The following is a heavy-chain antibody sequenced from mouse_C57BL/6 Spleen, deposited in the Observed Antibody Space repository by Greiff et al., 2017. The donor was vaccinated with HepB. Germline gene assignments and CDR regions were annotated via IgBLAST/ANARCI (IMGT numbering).Heavy chain of an antibody. CDR2: ISYDGSN. V-gene: IGHV3-6*01. Sequence: EVHLVESGPGLVKPSQSLSLTCSVTGYSITSGYYWNWIRQYPGNKLEWMGYISYDGSNNYNPSLKNRISITRDTSKNQFFLKLNSVTTEDTATYYCAREGMDYDGFAYWGQGTLVTVSA. J-gene: IGHJ3*01. D-gene: IGHD2-4*01. CDR1: GYSITSGYY. CDR3: AREGMDYDGFAY.